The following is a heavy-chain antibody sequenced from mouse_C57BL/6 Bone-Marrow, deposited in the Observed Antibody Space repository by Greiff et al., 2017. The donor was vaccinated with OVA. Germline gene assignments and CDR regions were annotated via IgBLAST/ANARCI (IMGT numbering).Heavy chain of an antibody. Sequence: EVKLVESGGDLVKPGGSLKLSCAASGFTFSSYGMSWVRQTPDKRLEWVATISSGGSYTYYPDSVTGRFTISRDNAKNTLYLQMSSLKSEDTAMYYCARQLTGVDWGQGTSVTVSS. CDR1: GFTFSSYG. CDR3: ARQLTGVD. CDR2: ISSGGSYT. J-gene: IGHJ4*01. V-gene: IGHV5-6*01.